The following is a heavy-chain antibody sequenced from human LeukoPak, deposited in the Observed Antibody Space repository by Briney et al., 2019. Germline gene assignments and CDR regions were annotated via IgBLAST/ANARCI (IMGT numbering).Heavy chain of an antibody. V-gene: IGHV3-30*02. Sequence: GGSLRLSCTASGFTFSTYATHWVRQAPGKGLEWVAFIRYDGGDIFYADSLKGRFTISRDNSKNTLYLQMNSLRPEDTAVYYCARLRAVDRYFDYWGQGTLVTVSS. J-gene: IGHJ4*02. CDR1: GFTFSTYA. CDR2: IRYDGGDI. D-gene: IGHD4-17*01. CDR3: ARLRAVDRYFDY.